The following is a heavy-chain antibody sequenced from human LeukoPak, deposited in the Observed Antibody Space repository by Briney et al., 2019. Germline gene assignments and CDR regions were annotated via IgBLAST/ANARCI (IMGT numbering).Heavy chain of an antibody. CDR3: AREYSRSVVAGSRPDL. J-gene: IGHJ4*02. Sequence: SETLALTCSVSGCSISSSSYYWGWIRQSPGTGLQWIVSMYYRRTTYENSSLKSPLTLSIDTSNNQFSLKLTSVTAADTAVYYCAREYSRSVVAGSRPDLWGQGLLVTVSS. D-gene: IGHD2-15*01. V-gene: IGHV4-39*02. CDR2: MYYRRTT. CDR1: GCSISSSSYY.